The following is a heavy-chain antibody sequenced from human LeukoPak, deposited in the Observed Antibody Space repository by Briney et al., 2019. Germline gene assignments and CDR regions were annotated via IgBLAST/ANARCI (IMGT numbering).Heavy chain of an antibody. J-gene: IGHJ4*02. CDR1: GFTFSSYA. CDR2: ISYDGSNK. V-gene: IGHV3-30*04. CDR3: ARECKDASSWYIDY. Sequence: GGSLRLSCAASGFTFSSYAMHWVRQAPGKGLEWVAVISYDGSNKYYADSGKGRFTISRDNSKNTLYLQMNSLRAEDTAVYYCARECKDASSWYIDYWGQGTLVTVSS. D-gene: IGHD6-13*01.